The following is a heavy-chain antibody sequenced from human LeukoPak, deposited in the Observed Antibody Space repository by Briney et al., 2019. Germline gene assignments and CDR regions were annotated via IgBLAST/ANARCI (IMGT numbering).Heavy chain of an antibody. CDR1: GFTVSSKY. D-gene: IGHD3-3*01. J-gene: IGHJ5*02. CDR3: ARGVKPPPRDFWSAPRSGIDWFDP. Sequence: PGGSLRLSCAASGFTVSSKYMSWVRQAPGKGLEWVSVIYSGGSTYYADSVKGRFTISRDNSKNTLYLQMNSLKAEDTAVYYCARGVKPPPRDFWSAPRSGIDWFDPWGQGTLVTVSS. V-gene: IGHV3-53*01. CDR2: IYSGGST.